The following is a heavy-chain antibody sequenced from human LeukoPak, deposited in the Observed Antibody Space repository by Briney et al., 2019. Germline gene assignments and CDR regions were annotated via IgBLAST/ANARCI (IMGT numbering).Heavy chain of an antibody. V-gene: IGHV1-2*02. D-gene: IGHD3-3*01. CDR1: VYTFTGYY. CDR3: ARSPGFLEWLPTTNWFDP. Sequence: GASVEVSCKASVYTFTGYYMHWVRQAPGQGLEWMGWINPNSGGTNYAQKFQGRVTMTRDTSISTAYMELSRLRSDDTAVYYCARSPGFLEWLPTTNWFDPWGQGTLVTVSS. J-gene: IGHJ5*02. CDR2: INPNSGGT.